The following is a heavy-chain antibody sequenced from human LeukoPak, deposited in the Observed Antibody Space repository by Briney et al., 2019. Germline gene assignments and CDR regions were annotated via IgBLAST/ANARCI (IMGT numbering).Heavy chain of an antibody. CDR1: GGSFSGYY. Sequence: SETLSLTCAVYGGSFSGYYWSWIRQPPGKGLEWIGEINHSGSTNYNPSLKSRVTMSVDTSKNQFSLKLSSVTAADTAVYYCARDSGKYYDSSGYYYVNAFDIWGQGTMVTVSS. CDR2: INHSGST. CDR3: ARDSGKYYDSSGYYYVNAFDI. J-gene: IGHJ3*02. V-gene: IGHV4-34*01. D-gene: IGHD3-22*01.